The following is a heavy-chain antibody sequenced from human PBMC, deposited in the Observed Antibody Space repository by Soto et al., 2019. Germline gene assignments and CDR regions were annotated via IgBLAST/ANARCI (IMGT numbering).Heavy chain of an antibody. CDR1: GYSFSSYW. CDR2: IYPGDSDT. D-gene: IGHD3-10*01. J-gene: IGHJ4*02. Sequence: PGESLKISCRTSGYSFSSYWIAWVRQLPGKGLEWMGIIYPGDSDTKYSPSFQGQVIISVDKSTSTAYLQWGSLKASDTAMYYCARQLDVVRGVGRRYYFDTWGQGTLVTVSS. V-gene: IGHV5-51*01. CDR3: ARQLDVVRGVGRRYYFDT.